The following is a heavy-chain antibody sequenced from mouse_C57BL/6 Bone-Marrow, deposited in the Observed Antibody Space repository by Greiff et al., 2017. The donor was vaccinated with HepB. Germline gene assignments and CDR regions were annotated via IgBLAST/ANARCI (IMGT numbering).Heavy chain of an antibody. J-gene: IGHJ3*01. D-gene: IGHD1-3*01. CDR2: ISYDGSN. CDR3: ARDKGGRAWFAY. CDR1: GYSITSGYY. Sequence: EVKLQESGPGLVKPSQSLSLTCSVTGYSITSGYYWNWIRQFPGNKLEWMGYISYDGSNNYNPSLKNRISITRDTSKNQFFLKLNSVTTEDTATYYCARDKGGRAWFAYGGQGTLVTVSA. V-gene: IGHV3-6*01.